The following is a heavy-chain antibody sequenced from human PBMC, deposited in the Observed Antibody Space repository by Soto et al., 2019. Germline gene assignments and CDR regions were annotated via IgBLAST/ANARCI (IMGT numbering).Heavy chain of an antibody. CDR2: IIPIFGTA. D-gene: IGHD1-26*01. CDR1: GGTFSSYA. V-gene: IGHV1-69*01. J-gene: IGHJ4*02. Sequence: QVQLVQSGAEVKKPGSSVKVSCKASGGTFSSYAISWVRQAPGQGLEWMGGIIPIFGTANYAQKCQGRVTMTADESTRTAYMELSSLRSEDTAVYYCARGRTDESGSYYYFDYWGQGTLVTVSS. CDR3: ARGRTDESGSYYYFDY.